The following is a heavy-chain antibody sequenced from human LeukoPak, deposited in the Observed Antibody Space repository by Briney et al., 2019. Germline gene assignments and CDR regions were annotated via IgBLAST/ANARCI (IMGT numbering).Heavy chain of an antibody. Sequence: ASVKVSCKASGYTFTDYYMHWVRQTPGQGLEWMGWINPNSGGTNYAQQFQGRVTMTRDTSISTAYMELSNLRSDDTAVYYCARGIAAAGGRWFDPWGQGTLVTVSS. D-gene: IGHD6-13*01. CDR1: GYTFTDYY. CDR2: INPNSGGT. V-gene: IGHV1-2*02. CDR3: ARGIAAAGGRWFDP. J-gene: IGHJ5*02.